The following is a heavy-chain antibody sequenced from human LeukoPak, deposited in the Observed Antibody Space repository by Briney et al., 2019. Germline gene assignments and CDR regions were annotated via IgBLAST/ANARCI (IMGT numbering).Heavy chain of an antibody. D-gene: IGHD6-19*01. CDR3: VRQAIAVSSGFDY. Sequence: PAETLSLTCTVSGGSISSSSYYWGWIRQPPGKGLEWIISICYSGSTYYNPSLKSRVTISVDTPKNQLSLKLRSETAADTAVYSCVRQAIAVSSGFDYWGQGTLVTVSS. J-gene: IGHJ4*02. V-gene: IGHV4-39*01. CDR2: ICYSGST. CDR1: GGSISSSSYY.